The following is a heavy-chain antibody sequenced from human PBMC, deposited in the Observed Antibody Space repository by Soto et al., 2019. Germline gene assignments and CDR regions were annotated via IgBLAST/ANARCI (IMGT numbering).Heavy chain of an antibody. CDR3: ATVNPYSSSWYYFDY. J-gene: IGHJ4*02. CDR1: GYTLTELS. CDR2: FDPEGGET. Sequence: ASVKVSCKVSGYTLTELSMQWVRQAPGKGLEWMGGFDPEGGETIYAQKFQGRVTMTEDTSTDTAYMELSSLRSEDTDVYYCATVNPYSSSWYYFDYWGQGTLVTVSS. V-gene: IGHV1-24*01. D-gene: IGHD6-13*01.